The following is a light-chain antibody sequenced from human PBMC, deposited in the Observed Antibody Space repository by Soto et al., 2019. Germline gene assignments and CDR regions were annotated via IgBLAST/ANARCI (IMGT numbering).Light chain of an antibody. CDR1: QSVSSSY. V-gene: IGKV3-20*01. CDR3: QQYGYLVT. J-gene: IGKJ4*01. Sequence: EIVLTRSPGTLSLSPVERATLSCRASQSVSSSYLAWYQQKPGQAPRLLIYGASSRATGIPDRFSGSGSGTDFTLTISRLEPEDFAMYYCQQYGYLVTFGGGTKVDIK. CDR2: GAS.